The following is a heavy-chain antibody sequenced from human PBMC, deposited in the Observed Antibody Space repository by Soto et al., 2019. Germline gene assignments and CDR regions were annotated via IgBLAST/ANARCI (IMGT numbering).Heavy chain of an antibody. CDR2: ISGSGATT. V-gene: IGHV3-23*01. Sequence: EVQLLESGGGLVQPGGSLRLSCAASEFTFSSYAMNWVRQAPGKGLEWVSTISGSGATTYYADSVKGRFTISRDNSKNTLYLQMNSLRAEDTAVYYCAKSWASATGTSHYWGQGTLVTVSS. CDR1: EFTFSSYA. D-gene: IGHD1-1*01. CDR3: AKSWASATGTSHY. J-gene: IGHJ4*02.